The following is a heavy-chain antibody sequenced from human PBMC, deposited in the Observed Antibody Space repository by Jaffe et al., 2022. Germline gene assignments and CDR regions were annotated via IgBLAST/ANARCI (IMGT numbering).Heavy chain of an antibody. CDR1: GFTVSSNY. J-gene: IGHJ4*02. CDR2: IYSGGST. V-gene: IGHV3-66*02. CDR3: ARAGSPNVDTAMVTPLGY. D-gene: IGHD5-18*01. Sequence: EVQLVESGGGLVQPGGSLRLSCAASGFTVSSNYMSWVRQAPGKGLEWVSVIYSGGSTYYADSVKGRFTISRDNSKNTLYLQMNSLRAEDTAVYYCARAGSPNVDTAMVTPLGYWGQGTLVTVSS.